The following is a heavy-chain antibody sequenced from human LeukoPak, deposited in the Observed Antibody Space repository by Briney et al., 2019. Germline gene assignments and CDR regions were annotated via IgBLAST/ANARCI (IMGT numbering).Heavy chain of an antibody. CDR1: GFTFSSYA. CDR2: ISSSSSYI. V-gene: IGHV3-21*01. J-gene: IGHJ4*02. Sequence: PGGSLRLSCAASGFTFSSYAMSWVRQAPGKGLEWVSSISSSSSYIYYADSVKGRFTISRDNAKNSPYLQMNSLRAEDTAVYYCARDLVMAAAGRGGDFDYWGQGTLVTVSS. CDR3: ARDLVMAAAGRGGDFDY. D-gene: IGHD6-13*01.